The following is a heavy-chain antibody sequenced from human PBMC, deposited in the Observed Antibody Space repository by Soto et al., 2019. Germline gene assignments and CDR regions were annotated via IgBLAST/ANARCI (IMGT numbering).Heavy chain of an antibody. CDR2: INHSGST. J-gene: IGHJ5*02. Sequence: PSETLSLTCAVYGGSFSGYYWSWIRQPPGKGLEWIGEINHSGSTNYNPSLKSRVTISVDTSKNQFSLKLSSVTAADTAVYYCARAGESQLLWGGWLDPWGQGTLVTVSS. CDR3: ARAGESQLLWGGWLDP. CDR1: GGSFSGYY. D-gene: IGHD2-2*01. V-gene: IGHV4-34*01.